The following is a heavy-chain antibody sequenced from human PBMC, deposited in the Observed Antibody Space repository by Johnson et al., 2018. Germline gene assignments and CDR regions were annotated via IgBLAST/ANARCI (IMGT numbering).Heavy chain of an antibody. D-gene: IGHD6-19*01. CDR1: GYTFTSYD. CDR2: MNPNSGNT. CDR3: ARDHSRLDGFYYYYMDV. V-gene: IGHV1-8*01. Sequence: QVQLGESGAEVKKPRASVMVSCKASGYTFTSYDINWVRQATGQGLEWMGWMNPNSGNTGYAQKFQGRVTMTRNTSISTAYMELSSLRSEDTAVYYWARDHSRLDGFYYYYMDVWGKGTTVTVSS. J-gene: IGHJ6*03.